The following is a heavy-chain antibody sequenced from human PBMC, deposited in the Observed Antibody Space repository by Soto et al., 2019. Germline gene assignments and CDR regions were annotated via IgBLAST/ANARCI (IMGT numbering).Heavy chain of an antibody. D-gene: IGHD2-2*01. Sequence: SETLSLTCTVSGGSISSYYWSWIRQPPGKGLEWIGYIYYSGSTNYNPSLKSRVTISVDTSKNQFSLKLSSVTAADTAVYYCARGPPAAPSLGYYYYYMDVWGKGTTVTVSS. CDR3: ARGPPAAPSLGYYYYYMDV. J-gene: IGHJ6*03. CDR2: IYYSGST. V-gene: IGHV4-59*01. CDR1: GGSISSYY.